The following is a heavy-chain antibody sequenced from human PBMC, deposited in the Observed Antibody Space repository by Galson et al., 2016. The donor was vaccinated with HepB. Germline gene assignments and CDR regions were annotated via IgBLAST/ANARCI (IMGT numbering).Heavy chain of an antibody. D-gene: IGHD3-3*01. CDR1: AFSFRDYY. J-gene: IGHJ6*02. CDR3: ARGALTIFEPVGLDV. Sequence: CAASAFSFRDYYMSWIRQAPGKGLEWVSIISYDGSKIFYADSVKGRFTISRDNSRNTFYLQMDSLRPEETAVFYCARGALTIFEPVGLDVWGQGTTVIVSS. V-gene: IGHV3-30*03. CDR2: ISYDGSKI.